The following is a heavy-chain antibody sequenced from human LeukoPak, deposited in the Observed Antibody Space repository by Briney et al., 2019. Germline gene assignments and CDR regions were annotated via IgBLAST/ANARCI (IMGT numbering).Heavy chain of an antibody. V-gene: IGHV4-34*01. J-gene: IGHJ4*02. CDR3: ARGSSGWYTIRYYFDY. Sequence: SETLSLTCAVYGGSFSGYYWSWIRQPPGKGLEWIGEINHSGSTNYNPSLKSRVTISVDTSKNQFSLKLSSVTAADTAVYYCARGSSGWYTIRYYFDYWGQGTLVTVSP. CDR1: GGSFSGYY. D-gene: IGHD6-19*01. CDR2: INHSGST.